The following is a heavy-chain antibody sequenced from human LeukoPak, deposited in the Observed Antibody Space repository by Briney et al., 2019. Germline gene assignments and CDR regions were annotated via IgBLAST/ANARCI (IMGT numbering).Heavy chain of an antibody. J-gene: IGHJ4*02. V-gene: IGHV3-9*01. CDR1: GLTLTDYA. CDR3: VFGFKGHPGTTAFDF. Sequence: GRSLRLSCAGSGLTLTDYAMPWVRLAPGKGLEWVSGISWTGGNIDYADSVKGRFTSSRANAKNFLYLQMNSLKVQDRALYYCVFGFKGHPGTTAFDFWGQGTLVTVSS. D-gene: IGHD1-7*01. CDR2: ISWTGGNI.